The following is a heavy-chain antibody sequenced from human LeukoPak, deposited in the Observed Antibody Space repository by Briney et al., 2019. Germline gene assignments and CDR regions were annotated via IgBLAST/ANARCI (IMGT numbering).Heavy chain of an antibody. CDR2: IYYSGST. J-gene: IGHJ4*02. V-gene: IGHV4-39*01. CDR1: GGSISSSSYY. D-gene: IGHD3-3*01. Sequence: SETLSLTCTVSGGSISSSSYYWGWIRQPPGKGLEWIGSIYYSGSTYYNPSPKSRVTISVDTSKNQFSLKLSSVTAADTAVYYCARHSGPIGYDFWSGYYLSSGYYFDYWGQGTLVTVSS. CDR3: ARHSGPIGYDFWSGYYLSSGYYFDY.